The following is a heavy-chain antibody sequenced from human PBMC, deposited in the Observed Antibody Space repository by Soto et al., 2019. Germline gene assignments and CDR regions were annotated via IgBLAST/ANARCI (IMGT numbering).Heavy chain of an antibody. CDR1: GFTFSSYS. D-gene: IGHD2-2*01. V-gene: IGHV3-21*01. CDR2: ISSSSSYI. Sequence: EVQLVESGGGLVKPGGSLRLSCAASGFTFSSYSMNWVRQAPGKGLEWVSSISSSSSYIYYADSVKGRFTISRDNAKKALYLQMNSLRAQDTAVYYCAPLYGRSTSCSEPFDYWGQGTLVTVSS. CDR3: APLYGRSTSCSEPFDY. J-gene: IGHJ4*02.